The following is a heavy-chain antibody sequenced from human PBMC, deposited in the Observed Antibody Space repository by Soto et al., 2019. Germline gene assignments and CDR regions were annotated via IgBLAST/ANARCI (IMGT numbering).Heavy chain of an antibody. J-gene: IGHJ4*02. CDR2: ISGSSTYI. CDR1: GFTFSYYR. D-gene: IGHD6-19*01. V-gene: IGHV3-21*04. Sequence: EVQLVESGGGLVKPGESLRVSCAASGFTFSYYRLHWVRQAPGKGLEWVASISGSSTYIYYADRVKGRFTISRDNAKNSLYLRMDSLRDEDTAVYYCARGDGTGLDNSGWSPRYWGQVNLVTVSS. CDR3: ARGDGTGLDNSGWSPRY.